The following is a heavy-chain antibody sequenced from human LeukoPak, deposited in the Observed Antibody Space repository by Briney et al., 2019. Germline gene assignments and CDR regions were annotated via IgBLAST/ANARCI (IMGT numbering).Heavy chain of an antibody. V-gene: IGHV3-33*01. CDR3: ARAPDSSGWYFGGY. D-gene: IGHD6-19*01. Sequence: GGSLRLSCAASGVTFSSYGMHWVRQAPGKGLEWVAVIWYDGSNKYYADSVKGRFTISRDNSKNTLYLQMNSLRAEDTAVYYCARAPDSSGWYFGGYWGQGTLVTVSS. J-gene: IGHJ4*02. CDR1: GVTFSSYG. CDR2: IWYDGSNK.